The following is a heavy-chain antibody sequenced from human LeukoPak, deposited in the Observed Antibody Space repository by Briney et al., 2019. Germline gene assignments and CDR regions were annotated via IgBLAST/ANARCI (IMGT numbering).Heavy chain of an antibody. CDR2: IYYSGST. Sequence: SETLSLTCTVSGGSISSSSYYWGWIRQPPGKGLEWIGSIYYSGSTYYNPSLKSRVTISVDKSKNQFSLKLSSVTAADTAVYYCARVQYFRDYGDYSGAFDIWGQGTMVTVSS. V-gene: IGHV4-39*07. CDR1: GGSISSSSYY. D-gene: IGHD4-17*01. J-gene: IGHJ3*02. CDR3: ARVQYFRDYGDYSGAFDI.